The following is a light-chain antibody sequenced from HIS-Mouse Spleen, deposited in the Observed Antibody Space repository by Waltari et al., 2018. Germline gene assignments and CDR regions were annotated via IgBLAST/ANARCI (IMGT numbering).Light chain of an antibody. J-gene: IGLJ3*02. V-gene: IGLV2-11*01. CDR1: STDVGGHNY. CDR3: CSYAGSYTWV. CDR2: DVS. Sequence: QSALTQPRSVSGSPGQAVTISCTGTSTDVGGHNYASWYQQPQGKAPKLMIYDVSKRPSGVPDRFSGSKSGNTASLTISGLQAEDEADYYCCSYAGSYTWVFGGGTKLPVL.